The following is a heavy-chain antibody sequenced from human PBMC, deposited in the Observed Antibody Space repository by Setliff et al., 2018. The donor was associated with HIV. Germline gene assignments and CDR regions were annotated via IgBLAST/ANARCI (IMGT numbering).Heavy chain of an antibody. CDR2: IKQDGSEK. CDR3: AKPPRPSSWPQYYFDY. D-gene: IGHD6-13*01. Sequence: GGSLRLSCAASGFTFSNAWVTWVRQGPGKGLEWVANIKQDGSEKYYVDSVKGRFTISRDNGKNSLYLQMNSLRAEDTAVYYCAKPPRPSSWPQYYFDYWGQGTLVTVSS. CDR1: GFTFSNAW. V-gene: IGHV3-7*03. J-gene: IGHJ4*02.